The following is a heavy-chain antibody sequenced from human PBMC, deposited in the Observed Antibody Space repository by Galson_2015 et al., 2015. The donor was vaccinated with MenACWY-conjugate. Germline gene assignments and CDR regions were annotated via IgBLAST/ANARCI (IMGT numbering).Heavy chain of an antibody. D-gene: IGHD3-10*01. CDR2: ISCSSSYT. CDR3: ARDVDSSSMDRAPGY. Sequence: SLRLSCAASGFTFSDYCMSWVRQAPGKGLECVAYISCSSSYTNYAASVKGRFTISKDTSNNSLYLQMNSLRADDTAVYYCARDVDSSSMDRAPGYWGQGTLVTVSS. J-gene: IGHJ4*02. V-gene: IGHV3-11*05. CDR1: GFTFSDYC.